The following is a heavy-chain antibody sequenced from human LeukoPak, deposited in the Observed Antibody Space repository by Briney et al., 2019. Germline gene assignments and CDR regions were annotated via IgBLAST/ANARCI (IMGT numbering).Heavy chain of an antibody. J-gene: IGHJ4*02. CDR3: ARGPLGGDYVWGSYRYGTSFFDY. Sequence: SETLSLTCAVYGGSFSGYYWSWIRQPPGKGLEWIGEINHSGSTNYNPSLKSRVTISVDTSKNQFSLKLSSVTAADTAVYYCARGPLGGDYVWGSYRYGTSFFDYWGQGTLVTVSS. D-gene: IGHD3-16*02. CDR1: GGSFSGYY. V-gene: IGHV4-34*01. CDR2: INHSGST.